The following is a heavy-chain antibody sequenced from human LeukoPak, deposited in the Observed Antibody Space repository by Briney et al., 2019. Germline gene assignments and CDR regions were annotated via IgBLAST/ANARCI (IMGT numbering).Heavy chain of an antibody. CDR1: GYTFTAYF. J-gene: IGHJ4*02. CDR2: INLDSGGT. V-gene: IGHV1-2*06. D-gene: IGHD5/OR15-5a*01. Sequence: GASVKVSSKASGYTFTAYFIHWVRQAPGQGLEWMGRINLDSGGTYYTQKFQARITMTRDTSISTAYVELNGLTSDDTAMYYCARDLSSTANWEFDYWGQGTLVTVSS. CDR3: ARDLSSTANWEFDY.